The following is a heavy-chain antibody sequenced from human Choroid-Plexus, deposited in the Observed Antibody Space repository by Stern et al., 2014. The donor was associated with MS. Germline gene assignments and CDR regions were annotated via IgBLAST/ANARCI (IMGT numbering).Heavy chain of an antibody. J-gene: IGHJ5*02. Sequence: QLVQSGGGVVQPGRPLRLSCVASGFTFGSCAMHWVRQAPGKGLEWVAVVAYDGSNKYYADSVKGLFTISRDNSQNTLYMQMSSLRPEDTAVYYCAKDRQYLTYFFDHWGQGSLVTVSS. V-gene: IGHV3-30*18. CDR3: AKDRQYLTYFFDH. CDR2: VAYDGSNK. CDR1: GFTFGSCA. D-gene: IGHD2/OR15-2a*01.